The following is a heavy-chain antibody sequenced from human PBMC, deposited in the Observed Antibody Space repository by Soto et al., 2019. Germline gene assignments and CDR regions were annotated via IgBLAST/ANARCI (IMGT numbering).Heavy chain of an antibody. CDR2: ISSSSSYI. CDR3: AGAEQGYSSGWYVQVLAGIDV. V-gene: IGHV3-21*01. CDR1: GFTFSSYS. Sequence: GGSLRLSCAASGFTFSSYSMNWVRQAPGKGLEWVSSISSSSSYIYYADSVKGRFTISRDNAKNSLYLQMNSLRAEDTAVYYCAGAEQGYSSGWYVQVLAGIDVWGQGTTVTVSS. D-gene: IGHD6-19*01. J-gene: IGHJ6*02.